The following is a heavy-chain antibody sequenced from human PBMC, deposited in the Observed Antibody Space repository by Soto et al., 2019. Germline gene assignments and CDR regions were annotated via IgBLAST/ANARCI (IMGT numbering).Heavy chain of an antibody. CDR3: ARDGEQLAPDY. CDR1: GGSISSGGYS. V-gene: IGHV4-30-2*01. CDR2: IYHSGST. J-gene: IGHJ4*02. D-gene: IGHD6-13*01. Sequence: PSETLSLTCAVSGGSISSGGYSWSWIRQPPGKGLEWIGYIYHSGSTYYNSSLKRRVTISVDRSKNQFSLKLSSVTAADTAVYYCARDGEQLAPDYWGQGTLVTVSS.